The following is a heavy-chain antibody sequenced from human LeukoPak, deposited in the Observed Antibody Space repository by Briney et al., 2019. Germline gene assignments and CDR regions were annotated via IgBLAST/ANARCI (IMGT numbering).Heavy chain of an antibody. J-gene: IGHJ4*02. Sequence: SQTLSLTCAISGDIVSSDNTAWNWIRQSPSRVLEWLGRTYYRSKWYNNYAVSVRSRITINPDTSKNQFSLQLNSVTPEDTALYYCARGTWGSTYYFDYWGQGTLVTVSS. CDR2: TYYRSKWYN. CDR1: GDIVSSDNTA. D-gene: IGHD7-27*01. V-gene: IGHV6-1*01. CDR3: ARGTWGSTYYFDY.